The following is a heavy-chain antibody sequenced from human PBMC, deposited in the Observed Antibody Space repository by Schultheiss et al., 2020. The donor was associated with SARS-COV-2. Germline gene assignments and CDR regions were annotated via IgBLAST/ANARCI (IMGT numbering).Heavy chain of an antibody. Sequence: GGSLRLSCAASGFTFSSYAMSWVRQAPGKGLEWVSAISGSGGSTYYADSVKGRFTISRDNSKNTLYLQMNSLRAEDTAVYYCTTDPEDIVGATTSQGEVDYWGQGTLVTVSS. D-gene: IGHD1-26*01. CDR3: TTDPEDIVGATTSQGEVDY. CDR2: ISGSGGST. CDR1: GFTFSSYA. V-gene: IGHV3-23*01. J-gene: IGHJ4*02.